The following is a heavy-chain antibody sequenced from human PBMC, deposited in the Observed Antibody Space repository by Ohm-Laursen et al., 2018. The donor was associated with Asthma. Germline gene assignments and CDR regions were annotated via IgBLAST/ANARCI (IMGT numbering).Heavy chain of an antibody. CDR3: AKDGYDFWSGYRYYFDY. V-gene: IGHV3-30*18. CDR2: ISYDGSNK. D-gene: IGHD3-3*01. Sequence: SLRLSCAASGFTFSSYGMHWVRQAPGKGLEWVAVISYDGSNKYYADSVKGRFTISRDNSKNTLYLQMNSLRAEDTAVYYCAKDGYDFWSGYRYYFDYWGQGTLVTVSS. J-gene: IGHJ4*02. CDR1: GFTFSSYG.